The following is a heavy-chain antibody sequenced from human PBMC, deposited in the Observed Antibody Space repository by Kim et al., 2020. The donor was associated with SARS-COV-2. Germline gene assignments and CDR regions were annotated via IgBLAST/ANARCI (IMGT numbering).Heavy chain of an antibody. V-gene: IGHV7-4-1*02. J-gene: IGHJ3*02. CDR3: AMYDAFDI. CDR2: TGKP. Sequence: TGKPTYAQGFTGRFVFSLDTSVSTAYLQISSLKAEDTAVYYCAMYDAFDIWGQGTTVTVSS.